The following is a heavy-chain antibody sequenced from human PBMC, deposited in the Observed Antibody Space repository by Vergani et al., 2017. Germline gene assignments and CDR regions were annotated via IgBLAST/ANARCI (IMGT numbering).Heavy chain of an antibody. CDR1: GGSISSSS. J-gene: IGHJ4*02. CDR3: ARDNPYYFDY. V-gene: IGHV3-30-3*01. D-gene: IGHD1-14*01. Sequence: QLQLQESGPGLVKPSETLSLTCTVSGGSISSSSYYWGWIRQPPGKGLEWVAVISYDGSNKYYADSVKGRFTISRDNSKNTLYLQMNSLRAEDTAVYYCARDNPYYFDYWGQGTLVTVSS. CDR2: ISYDGSNK.